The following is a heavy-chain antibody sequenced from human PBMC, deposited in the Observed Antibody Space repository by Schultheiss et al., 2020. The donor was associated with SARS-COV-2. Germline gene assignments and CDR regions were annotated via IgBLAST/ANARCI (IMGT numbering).Heavy chain of an antibody. J-gene: IGHJ4*02. V-gene: IGHV4-61*08. CDR3: ARGGIVVGFDY. Sequence: SETLSLTCTVSGGSISSGGYYWSWIRQPPGKGLEWIGEINHSGSTNYNPSLKSRVTISVDTSKNQFSLKLSSVTAADTAVYYCARGGIVVGFDYWGQGTLVTVSS. CDR1: GGSISSGGYY. D-gene: IGHD3-22*01. CDR2: INHSGST.